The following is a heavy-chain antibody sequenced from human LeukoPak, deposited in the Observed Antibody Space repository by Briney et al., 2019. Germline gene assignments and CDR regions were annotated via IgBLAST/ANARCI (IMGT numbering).Heavy chain of an antibody. D-gene: IGHD1-1*01. CDR1: GDSFTSYG. CDR3: ARATAGCCGTTACSAFCDSFDL. Sequence: SVKVSCKASGDSFTSYGITWVRQAPGQGLEWMGGVIPFFRTTTYSQNLQGRLTITPDDSTSTAFMELSSLTSDDTAINYCARATAGCCGTTACSAFCDSFDLWGQGTWVTISS. CDR2: VIPFFRTT. V-gene: IGHV1-69*13. J-gene: IGHJ3*01.